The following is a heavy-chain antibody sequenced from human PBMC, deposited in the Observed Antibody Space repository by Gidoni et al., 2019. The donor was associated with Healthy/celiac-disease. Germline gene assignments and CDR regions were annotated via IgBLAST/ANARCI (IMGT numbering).Heavy chain of an antibody. V-gene: IGHV4-34*01. CDR2: INHSGST. D-gene: IGHD2-15*01. J-gene: IGHJ4*02. CDR3: ARVLEVRGGIVVVVAANRHFDY. Sequence: QVQLQQWGAGLLKPSETLSLTCAVYGGSFSGYYWSWIRQPPGKGLEWIGEINHSGSTNYNPSLKSRVTISVDTSKNQFSLKLSSVTAADTAVYYCARVLEVRGGIVVVVAANRHFDYWGQGTLVTVSS. CDR1: GGSFSGYY.